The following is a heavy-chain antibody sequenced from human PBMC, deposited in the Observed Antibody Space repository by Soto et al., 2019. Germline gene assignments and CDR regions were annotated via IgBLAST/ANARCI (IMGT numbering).Heavy chain of an antibody. Sequence: GASVKVSCKASGYTFTSYGISWVRQAPGQGLEWMGWISAYNGNTNYAQKLQGRVTMTTDTSTSTAYMELRSLRSDDTAVYYCARADPTPYGSGTSIWGQGTMVTVSS. CDR3: ARADPTPYGSGTSI. D-gene: IGHD3-10*01. CDR2: ISAYNGNT. V-gene: IGHV1-18*01. CDR1: GYTFTSYG. J-gene: IGHJ3*02.